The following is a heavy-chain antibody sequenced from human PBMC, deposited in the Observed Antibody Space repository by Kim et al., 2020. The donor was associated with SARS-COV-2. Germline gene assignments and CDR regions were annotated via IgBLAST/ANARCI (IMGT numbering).Heavy chain of an antibody. D-gene: IGHD3-22*01. J-gene: IGHJ4*02. Sequence: AQKFQGRVTMTRNTSISTAYMELSSLRSEDTAVYYCAREGAYYDSSGYPHWGQGTLVTVSS. CDR3: AREGAYYDSSGYPH. V-gene: IGHV1-8*01.